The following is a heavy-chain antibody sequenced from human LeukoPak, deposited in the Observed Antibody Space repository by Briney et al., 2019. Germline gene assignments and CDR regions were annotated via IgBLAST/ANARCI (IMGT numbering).Heavy chain of an antibody. V-gene: IGHV3-30*18. Sequence: GGSLRLSCAASGFTFSSYGMHWVRQAPGKGLEWVAVISYDGSNEYFADSVKGRFTISRDNSKSTLYLQMNSLSAEATAVYYCAKGPGIEWELLYYFDYWGQGTLVTVSS. D-gene: IGHD1-26*01. CDR1: GFTFSSYG. CDR2: ISYDGSNE. CDR3: AKGPGIEWELLYYFDY. J-gene: IGHJ4*02.